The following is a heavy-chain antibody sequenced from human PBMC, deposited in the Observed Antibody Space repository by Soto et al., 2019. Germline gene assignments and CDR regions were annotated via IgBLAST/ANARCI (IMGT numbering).Heavy chain of an antibody. CDR3: ARQGKDYIWGSYLGAFDI. J-gene: IGHJ3*02. D-gene: IGHD3-16*01. CDR1: GGSISSYY. V-gene: IGHV4-59*08. CDR2: IYYSGST. Sequence: NPSETLSLTCTVSGGSISSYYWSWIRQPPGKGLEWIGYIYYSGSTNYNPSLKSRVTISVDTSKNQFSLKLSSVTAADTAVYYCARQGKDYIWGSYLGAFDIWGQGTMVTVSS.